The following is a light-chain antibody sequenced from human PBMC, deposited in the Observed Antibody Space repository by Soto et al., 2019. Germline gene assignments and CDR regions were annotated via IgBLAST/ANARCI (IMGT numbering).Light chain of an antibody. V-gene: IGKV1-39*01. J-gene: IGKJ1*01. CDR2: AAS. Sequence: DIQMTQFPPSLSASVGDRVTITCRASQNIRNYLNWYQQKPGRAPKLLIYAASSLQRGVPSRFTGSGSGTDFTLTISSLQTEDFATYYCQQSHNTAWTFGQGTQVEI. CDR1: QNIRNY. CDR3: QQSHNTAWT.